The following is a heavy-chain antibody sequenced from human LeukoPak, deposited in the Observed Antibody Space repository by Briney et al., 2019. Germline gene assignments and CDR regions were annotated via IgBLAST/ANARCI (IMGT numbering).Heavy chain of an antibody. CDR3: ARAKSDYDILTGCYPIGMDV. CDR2: IKQDGSEK. D-gene: IGHD3-9*01. CDR1: GFTFSSYW. V-gene: IGHV3-7*03. Sequence: PGGSLRLSCAASGFTFSSYWMSWVRQAPGKGLEWVANIKQDGSEKYYVDSVKGRFTISRDNAKNSLYLQMNSLRAEDTAVYYCARAKSDYDILTGCYPIGMDVWGQGTTVTVSS. J-gene: IGHJ6*02.